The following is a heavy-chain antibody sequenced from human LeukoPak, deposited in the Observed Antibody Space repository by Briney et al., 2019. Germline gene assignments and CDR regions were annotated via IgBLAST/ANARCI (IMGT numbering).Heavy chain of an antibody. CDR1: GFTFSSYA. V-gene: IGHV3-30-3*01. CDR3: ARETYYYASSGYLDAFDI. J-gene: IGHJ3*02. CDR2: ISYDGRNK. D-gene: IGHD3-22*01. Sequence: GGSLRLSCAASGFTFSSYAMHWVRQAPGKGLEWVAVISYDGRNKYYADSVKGRFTISGDNSKNTLYLQMNSLRAEDTAVYYCARETYYYASSGYLDAFDIWGQGTMVTVSS.